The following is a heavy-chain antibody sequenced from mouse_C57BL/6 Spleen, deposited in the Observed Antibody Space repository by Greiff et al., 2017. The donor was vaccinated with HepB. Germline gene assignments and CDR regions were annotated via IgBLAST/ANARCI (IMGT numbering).Heavy chain of an antibody. J-gene: IGHJ3*01. CDR3: TRMCYYDYDGDAY. CDR1: GYAFSSSW. V-gene: IGHV1-82*01. CDR2: IYPGDGDT. Sequence: QVQLKQSGPELVKPGASVKISCKASGYAFSSSWMNWVKQRPGKGLEWIGRIYPGDGDTNYNGKFKGKATLTADKSSSTAYMQLSSLTSEDSAVYFCTRMCYYDYDGDAYWGQGTLVTVSA. D-gene: IGHD2-4*01.